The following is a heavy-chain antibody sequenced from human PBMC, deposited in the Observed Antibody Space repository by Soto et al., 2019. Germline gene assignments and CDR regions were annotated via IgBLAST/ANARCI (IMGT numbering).Heavy chain of an antibody. J-gene: IGHJ4*02. V-gene: IGHV3-23*01. Sequence: PGGSLMLSCAPSGLPFSSYAMNWVRQAPGKGLEWVSAISGSGGSTYYADSVKGRSTISRDNSQNTLYLQMNSLRAEDTAVYYWVRCPGVRGAPCNYCRQGTLVTVSS. CDR2: ISGSGGST. D-gene: IGHD3-10*01. CDR1: GLPFSSYA. CDR3: VRCPGVRGAPCNY.